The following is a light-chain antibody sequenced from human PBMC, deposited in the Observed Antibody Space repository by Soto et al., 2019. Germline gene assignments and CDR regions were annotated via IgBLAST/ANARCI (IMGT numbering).Light chain of an antibody. Sequence: QSVLTQPPSVSGAPGQRVTISCTGGSSNIGARNDVHWYQQLPGTAPKLLIYGNTNRPSGVPDRFSGSKSGTSASLAITGLQAEDEADYYCQSYDTSLNAFVFGIGTKLTVL. J-gene: IGLJ1*01. CDR1: SSNIGARND. CDR2: GNT. V-gene: IGLV1-40*01. CDR3: QSYDTSLNAFV.